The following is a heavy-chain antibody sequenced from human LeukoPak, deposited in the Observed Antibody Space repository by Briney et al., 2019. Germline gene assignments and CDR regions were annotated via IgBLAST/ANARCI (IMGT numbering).Heavy chain of an antibody. CDR1: GFIFSSYA. V-gene: IGHV3-30*04. Sequence: GGSLRLSCAASGFIFSSYAMHWVRQAPGKGLEWVAVISYDGSNKYYADSVKGRFTISRDNSKNTLYLQMNSLRAEDTAVYYCARDHGYCSGGSCYGSYFDYWGQGTLVTVSS. CDR2: ISYDGSNK. CDR3: ARDHGYCSGGSCYGSYFDY. J-gene: IGHJ4*02. D-gene: IGHD2-15*01.